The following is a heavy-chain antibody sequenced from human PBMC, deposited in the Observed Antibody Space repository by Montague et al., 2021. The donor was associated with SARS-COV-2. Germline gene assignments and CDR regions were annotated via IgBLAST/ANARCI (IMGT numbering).Heavy chain of an antibody. Sequence: SETLSLTCTVSGASISSYYCSWIRQTPGKGLEWIGYLYYSGSTKYNPSLESRVAMSVDTSKYQFSLTLTSVTAADTAVYYCAATLGGRYYWADYYFDSWGPGILVAVSS. V-gene: IGHV4-59*01. D-gene: IGHD1-26*01. CDR2: LYYSGST. CDR3: AATLGGRYYWADYYFDS. CDR1: GASISSYY. J-gene: IGHJ4*02.